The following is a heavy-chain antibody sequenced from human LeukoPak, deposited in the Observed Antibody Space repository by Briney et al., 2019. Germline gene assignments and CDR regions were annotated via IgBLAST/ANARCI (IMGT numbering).Heavy chain of an antibody. CDR1: GGSIISSNYY. D-gene: IGHD3-10*01. V-gene: IGHV4-39*01. Sequence: SETLSLTCTVSGGSIISSNYYWAWIRQPPGKELEWLATVYNSGTTYYTPSLKSRATISVDTSKDQFSLKLDSVTAAATALYYCARLGFGKGRIFDPWGQGTLVPVSS. CDR2: VYNSGTT. J-gene: IGHJ5*02. CDR3: ARLGFGKGRIFDP.